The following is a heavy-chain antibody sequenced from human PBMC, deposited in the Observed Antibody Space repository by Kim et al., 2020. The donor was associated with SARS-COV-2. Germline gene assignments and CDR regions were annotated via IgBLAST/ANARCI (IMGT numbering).Heavy chain of an antibody. J-gene: IGHJ6*02. V-gene: IGHV4-34*01. D-gene: IGHD3-10*01. CDR1: GGSFSGYY. CDR2: INHSGST. CDR3: ASGQQGQLYGSGSYGAYYGTDV. Sequence: SETLSLTCAVYGGSFSGYYWSWIRQPPGKGLEWIGEINHSGSTNYNPSLKSRVTISVDTSRNQSSLKLSSVTAADTAVYYCASGQQGQLYGSGSYGAYYGTDVWGQGTTVTVSS.